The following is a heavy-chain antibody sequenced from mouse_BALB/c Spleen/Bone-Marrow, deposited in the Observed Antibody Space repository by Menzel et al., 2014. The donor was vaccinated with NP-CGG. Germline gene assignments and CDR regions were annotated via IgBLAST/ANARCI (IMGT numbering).Heavy chain of an antibody. J-gene: IGHJ4*01. D-gene: IGHD2-4*01. V-gene: IGHV1-54*01. CDR3: SREITRYAVDY. Sequence: VQLQQSGAELVRPGTSVKVSCKASGYAFTNYWIEWVKQRPGQGLEWIGVINPGSGGVNYNEKFKGKATLTADKSSSTDYIQLSNLTSDDSAVYFCSREITRYAVDYWGQGTSVTVSS. CDR1: GYAFTNYW. CDR2: INPGSGGV.